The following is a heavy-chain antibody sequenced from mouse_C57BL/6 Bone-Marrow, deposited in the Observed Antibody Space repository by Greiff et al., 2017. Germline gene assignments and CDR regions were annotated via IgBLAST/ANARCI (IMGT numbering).Heavy chain of an antibody. Sequence: QVTLKVSGSELRSPGSSVKLSCKDFDSEVFPIAYMSWVRQKPGPGFEWFGGILPSIGRTLYGEKFEDKATLDADTLSNTAYLELNSLTSEDSAIYYCARGDYYGSSYPYYAMDYWGQGTSVTVAS. CDR1: DSEVFPIAY. D-gene: IGHD1-1*01. CDR2: ILPSIGRT. J-gene: IGHJ4*01. V-gene: IGHV15-2*01. CDR3: ARGDYYGSSYPYYAMDY.